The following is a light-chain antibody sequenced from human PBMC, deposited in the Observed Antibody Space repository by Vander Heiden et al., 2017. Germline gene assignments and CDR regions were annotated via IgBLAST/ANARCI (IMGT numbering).Light chain of an antibody. CDR2: NDS. CDR3: QSADSSGTYVV. J-gene: IGLJ2*01. CDR1: ALPKQY. V-gene: IGLV3-25*03. Sequence: SYELTQPPSVSVSPGQTARITCSGDALPKQYAYWYQQKPVQAPVLVIYNDSERPSGIPERFSGSSSGTTVTLTISGVQAEDEADYYCQSADSSGTYVVFGGGTKLTVL.